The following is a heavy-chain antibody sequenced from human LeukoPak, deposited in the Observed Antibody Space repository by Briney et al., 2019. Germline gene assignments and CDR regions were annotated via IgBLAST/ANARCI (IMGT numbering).Heavy chain of an antibody. V-gene: IGHV3-23*01. J-gene: IGHJ4*02. D-gene: IGHD3-10*01. CDR1: GFTFSSHA. CDR2: ISGSGGST. Sequence: GGSLRLSCVASGFTFSSHAMSWVRQAPGKGLEWVSAISGSGGSTYYADSVKGRFTISRDNSKNTLYLQMNSLRAEDTAVYYCAKVIRDSYFDYWGQGTLVTVSS. CDR3: AKVIRDSYFDY.